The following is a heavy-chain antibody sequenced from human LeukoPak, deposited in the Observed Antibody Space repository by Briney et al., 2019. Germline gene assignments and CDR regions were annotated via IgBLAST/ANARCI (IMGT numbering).Heavy chain of an antibody. CDR2: IRYDGSNK. D-gene: IGHD4-17*01. CDR1: GFTFSSYG. CDR3: AKDIPPYGDYADWFDP. Sequence: GGSLRLSCAASGFTFSSYGVHWVRQAPGKGLEWVAFIRYDGSNKYYADSVRGRFTISRDNSKNTLYLQMNSLRAEDTAVYYCAKDIPPYGDYADWFDPWGQGTLVTVSS. J-gene: IGHJ5*02. V-gene: IGHV3-30*02.